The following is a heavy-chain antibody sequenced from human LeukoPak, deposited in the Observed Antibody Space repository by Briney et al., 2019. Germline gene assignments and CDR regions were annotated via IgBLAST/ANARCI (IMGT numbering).Heavy chain of an antibody. D-gene: IGHD6-6*01. Sequence: GESLKISCKGSGYSFTSYWVGWVRQMPGKGLEWMGIIYPGDSDTRYSPSFQGQVTISADKSISTAYLQWSSLKASDTAMYYCARHGAYSSSYFYYYYYGMDVWGQGTTVTVSS. CDR2: IYPGDSDT. CDR3: ARHGAYSSSYFYYYYYGMDV. CDR1: GYSFTSYW. V-gene: IGHV5-51*01. J-gene: IGHJ6*02.